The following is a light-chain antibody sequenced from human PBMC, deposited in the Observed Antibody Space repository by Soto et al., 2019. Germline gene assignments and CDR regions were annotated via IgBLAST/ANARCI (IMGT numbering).Light chain of an antibody. CDR1: QDITNY. V-gene: IGKV1-33*01. J-gene: IGKJ5*01. Sequence: DIQMTQSPSSLSASVGDRVTITCQASQDITNYLNWYQQKPGKAPNLLIYGASNLETGVPSRFSGSGSGTDFTFTISSLQAEDIGTYFCQQYDSVFTFGQGKRLEIK. CDR2: GAS. CDR3: QQYDSVFT.